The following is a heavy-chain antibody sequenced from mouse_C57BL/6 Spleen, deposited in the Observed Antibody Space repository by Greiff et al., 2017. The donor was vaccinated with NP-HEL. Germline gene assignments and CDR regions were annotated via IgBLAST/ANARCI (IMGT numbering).Heavy chain of an antibody. CDR3: ATLYDYDDAMDY. J-gene: IGHJ4*01. CDR1: GYTFTSYW. D-gene: IGHD2-4*01. Sequence: QVQLQQPGAEPVRPGSSVKLSCKASGYTFTSYWMHWVKQRPIQGLEWICNIDPSDSETHYNQKFKDKATLTVDKSSSTAYMQLSSLTSEDSAVYYCATLYDYDDAMDYWGQGTSVTVSS. V-gene: IGHV1-52*01. CDR2: IDPSDSET.